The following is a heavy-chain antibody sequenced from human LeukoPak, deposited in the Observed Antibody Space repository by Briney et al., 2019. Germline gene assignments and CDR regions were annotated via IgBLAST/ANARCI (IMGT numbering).Heavy chain of an antibody. CDR3: ARTLAGSWYEFDY. V-gene: IGHV3-7*03. CDR1: GFTFSSYW. J-gene: IGHJ4*02. D-gene: IGHD6-13*01. CDR2: IKQDGSEK. Sequence: PGGSLRLSCAASGFTFSSYWMSWVRQAPGKGLEWVANIKQDGSEKFYVDSVKGRFTISRDNAKNSLFLQMNSLRAEDTAVYYCARTLAGSWYEFDYWGQGTLVTVSS.